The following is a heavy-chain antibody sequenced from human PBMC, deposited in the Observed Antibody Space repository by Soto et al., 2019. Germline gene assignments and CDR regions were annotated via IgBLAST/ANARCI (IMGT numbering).Heavy chain of an antibody. Sequence: QVQLQESGPGLVKPSETLSLTCTVSGGSISSYYWSWIRQPPGKGLEWIGYIYYSGSTNYNPSLKSRVTIXXDXSXXQLSLKLSSVTAADTAVYYCAREGSSYGLVGWFDPWGQGTLVTVSS. V-gene: IGHV4-59*01. CDR3: AREGSSYGLVGWFDP. D-gene: IGHD5-18*01. J-gene: IGHJ5*02. CDR1: GGSISSYY. CDR2: IYYSGST.